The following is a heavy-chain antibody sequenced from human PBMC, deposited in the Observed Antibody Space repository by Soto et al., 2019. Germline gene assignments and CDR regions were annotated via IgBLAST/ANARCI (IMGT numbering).Heavy chain of an antibody. CDR1: RVSINDYF. D-gene: IGHD2-8*02. CDR2: IFHTGST. V-gene: IGHV4-4*09. CDR3: GTQRLCTGGHCWNWFDP. J-gene: IGHJ5*02. Sequence: SETLSLTCTVSRVSINDYFWSWIRQPPGKGLEWIGYIFHTGSTNYNPSLKSRVTISLDTSKKQFSLKLNSVTAADTAVYYCGTQRLCTGGHCWNWFDPWGQGTLVTVS.